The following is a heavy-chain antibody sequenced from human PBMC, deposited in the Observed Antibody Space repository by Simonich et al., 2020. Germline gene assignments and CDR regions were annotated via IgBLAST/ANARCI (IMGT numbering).Heavy chain of an antibody. Sequence: QVQLVQSGAEVKKPGASVKVSCKASGYTFTSYDINWVRQANGQGLEWMGWMNPNSGNPGYAQKFQGRLTITRNTSISTAYMELSSRRSEDTDGYYCARGRGGMSRGYVDYWGQGTLVTVSS. D-gene: IGHD2-15*01. CDR1: GYTFTSYD. CDR3: ARGRGGMSRGYVDY. J-gene: IGHJ4*02. CDR2: MNPNSGNP. V-gene: IGHV1-8*03.